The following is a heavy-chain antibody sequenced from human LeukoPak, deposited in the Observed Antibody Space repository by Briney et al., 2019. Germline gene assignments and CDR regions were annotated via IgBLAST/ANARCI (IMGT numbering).Heavy chain of an antibody. D-gene: IGHD1-1*01. J-gene: IGHJ4*02. V-gene: IGHV3-23*01. CDR3: AREERAMYYFDY. Sequence: GGSLRLSCAASGFTFNSYAMSWVRQAPGKGLEWVSAISGSGRITYYADSVKGRFTISRDNSKNTLYLQMNSLRAEDTAVYYCAREERAMYYFDYWGQGTLVTVSS. CDR2: ISGSGRIT. CDR1: GFTFNSYA.